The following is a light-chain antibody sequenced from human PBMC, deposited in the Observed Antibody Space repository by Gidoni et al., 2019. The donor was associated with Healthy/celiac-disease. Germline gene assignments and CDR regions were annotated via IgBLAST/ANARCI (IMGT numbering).Light chain of an antibody. CDR1: SSNIGAGYD. J-gene: IGLJ1*01. CDR3: QSYDSSLSGYV. CDR2: GNS. V-gene: IGLV1-40*01. Sequence: QSVLTQPPSVSGAPGQRVTNSCTGSSSNIGAGYDVHWYQQLPGTAPKLLIYGNSNRPSGVPDRFSGSKSVTSASLAITGLQAEDEADYYCQSYDSSLSGYVFGTGTKVTVL.